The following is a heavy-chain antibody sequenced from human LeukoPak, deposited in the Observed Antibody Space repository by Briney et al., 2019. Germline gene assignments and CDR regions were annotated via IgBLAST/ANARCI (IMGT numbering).Heavy chain of an antibody. Sequence: SETLSLTCTVSGGSISSYYWSWIRQPPGKGLEWIGYIYYSGSTNYKPSLKSRATISVDTSKNQFSLKLSSVTAADTAVYYCARVEEGYGSGRRENYYYYYMDVWGKGTTVTVSS. V-gene: IGHV4-59*01. J-gene: IGHJ6*03. CDR2: IYYSGST. D-gene: IGHD3-10*01. CDR3: ARVEEGYGSGRRENYYYYYMDV. CDR1: GGSISSYY.